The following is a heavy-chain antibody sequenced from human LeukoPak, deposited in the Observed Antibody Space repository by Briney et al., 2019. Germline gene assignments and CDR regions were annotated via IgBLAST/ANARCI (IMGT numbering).Heavy chain of an antibody. J-gene: IGHJ3*02. D-gene: IGHD3-16*01. Sequence: PGRSLRLSCAASGFTFSSCGMHWVRQAPGKGLEWVAVISYDGSNKYYAGSVKGRFTISRDNSKSTLYLQMNSLRADDTAVYFCARDVEGGTFDIWGQGTTVTVSS. CDR2: ISYDGSNK. CDR3: ARDVEGGTFDI. CDR1: GFTFSSCG. V-gene: IGHV3-33*05.